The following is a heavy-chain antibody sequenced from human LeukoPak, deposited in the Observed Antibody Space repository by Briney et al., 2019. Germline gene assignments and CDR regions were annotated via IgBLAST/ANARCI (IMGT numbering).Heavy chain of an antibody. J-gene: IGHJ4*02. V-gene: IGHV3-23*01. Sequence: GGSLRLSCAASGFTFKSYAMSWVRQAPGKGLEWVSALSGSGGSPYDADAVKGRFTISRDNAKNTLYLQMNSLRAEDTAVYYCARDGYSFGHDFDYWGQGTLVTVSS. D-gene: IGHD5-18*01. CDR2: LSGSGGSP. CDR3: ARDGYSFGHDFDY. CDR1: GFTFKSYA.